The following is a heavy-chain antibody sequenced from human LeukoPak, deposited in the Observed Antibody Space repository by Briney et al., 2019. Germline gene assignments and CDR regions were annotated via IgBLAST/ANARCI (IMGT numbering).Heavy chain of an antibody. V-gene: IGHV4-59*01. CDR2: IYSSGTT. CDR3: GRRPAVDGPIDN. CDR1: GGSLHRSF. J-gene: IGHJ4*02. D-gene: IGHD3/OR15-3a*01. Sequence: SETLSLTCVVSGGSLHRSFWTWVRQPPGKGLEWIGRIYSSGTTDYSPSLKSRLTISIGTSKNQFSLRLASVTAADTAVYYCGRRPAVDGPIDNWGQGILVAVSS.